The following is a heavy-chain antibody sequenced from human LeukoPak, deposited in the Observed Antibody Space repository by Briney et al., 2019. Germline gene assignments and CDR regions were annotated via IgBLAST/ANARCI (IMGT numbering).Heavy chain of an antibody. J-gene: IGHJ3*02. V-gene: IGHV3-9*01. CDR2: ISWNSGSI. CDR3: AKDIGAYSYGYNAFDI. Sequence: SLRLSCAASGFTFDDYAMHWVRQAPGKGLEWVSGISWNSGSIGYADSVKGRFTISRDNAKNSLYLQMNSLRAEGTALYYCAKDIGAYSYGYNAFDIWGQGTMVTVSS. CDR1: GFTFDDYA. D-gene: IGHD5-18*01.